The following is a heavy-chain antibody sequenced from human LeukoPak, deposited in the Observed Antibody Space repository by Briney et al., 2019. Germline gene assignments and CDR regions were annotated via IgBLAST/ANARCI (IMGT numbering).Heavy chain of an antibody. CDR3: ARHLDDSSGYYYRTMYYFDY. D-gene: IGHD3-22*01. V-gene: IGHV5-51*01. J-gene: IGHJ4*02. CDR1: GYSFTTYR. Sequence: GESLKISCKGSGYSFTTYRIGWVRQMPGKGLEWMGVISPGDSDTRYSPSFQGQVTISADKSLSTAYLQWSSLKASDTAMYYCARHLDDSSGYYYRTMYYFDYWGQGTLVTVSS. CDR2: ISPGDSDT.